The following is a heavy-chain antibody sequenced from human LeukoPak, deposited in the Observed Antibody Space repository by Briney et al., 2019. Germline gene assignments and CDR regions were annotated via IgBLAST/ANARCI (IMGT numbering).Heavy chain of an antibody. Sequence: SETLFLTCTVSGGSISSSSYYWSWIRQPPGKGLEWIGYIYYSGSTNYNPSLKSRVTISVDTSKNQFSLKLSSVTAADTAVYYCARLSVSLHYGSGSPPLWGQGTLVTVSS. V-gene: IGHV4-61*05. CDR3: ARLSVSLHYGSGSPPL. CDR2: IYYSGST. J-gene: IGHJ4*02. D-gene: IGHD3-10*01. CDR1: GGSISSSSYY.